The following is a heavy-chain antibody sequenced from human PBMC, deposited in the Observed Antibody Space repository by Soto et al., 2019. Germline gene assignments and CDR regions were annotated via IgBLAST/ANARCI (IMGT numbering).Heavy chain of an antibody. CDR1: GFTFSDYY. CDR3: ATYYDYIWGSYPEKLFDY. CDR2: ISSSGSTI. J-gene: IGHJ4*02. D-gene: IGHD3-16*02. V-gene: IGHV3-11*01. Sequence: GGSLRLSCAASGFTFSDYYMSWIRQAPGKGLEWVSYISSSGSTIYYADSVKGRFTISRDNAKNSLYLQMNSLRAEDTAVYYCATYYDYIWGSYPEKLFDYLGQGTLVTVSS.